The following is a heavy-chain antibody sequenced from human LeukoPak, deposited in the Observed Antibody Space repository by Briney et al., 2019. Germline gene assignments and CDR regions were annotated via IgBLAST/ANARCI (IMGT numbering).Heavy chain of an antibody. Sequence: GGSLTLSCAASGFTFGNHCLHWVRQTPGKGLVWVLRIISDGSSTSYADSVKGRFTISRDNAKNTLYLQMNSLTAEDTAVYYCARDGSLPDYWGQGTLVTVSS. V-gene: IGHV3-74*01. CDR3: ARDGSLPDY. J-gene: IGHJ4*02. CDR2: IISDGSST. CDR1: GFTFGNHC.